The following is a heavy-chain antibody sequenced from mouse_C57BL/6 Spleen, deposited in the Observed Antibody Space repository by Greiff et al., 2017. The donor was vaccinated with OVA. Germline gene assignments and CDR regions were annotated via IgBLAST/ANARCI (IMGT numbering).Heavy chain of an antibody. CDR3: ARSGNYGSSYDYFDY. V-gene: IGHV1-59*01. J-gene: IGHJ2*01. Sequence: QVQLQQPGAELVRPGTSVKLSCKASGYTFTSYWMHWVKQRPGQGLEWIGVIDPSDSYTNYHQKFKGKATLTVDTSSSTAYMQLSSLTSEDSAVYYCARSGNYGSSYDYFDYWGQGTTLTVSS. D-gene: IGHD1-1*01. CDR2: IDPSDSYT. CDR1: GYTFTSYW.